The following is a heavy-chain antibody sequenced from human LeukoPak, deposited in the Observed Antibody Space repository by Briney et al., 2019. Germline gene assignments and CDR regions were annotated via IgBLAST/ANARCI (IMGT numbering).Heavy chain of an antibody. D-gene: IGHD5-18*01. CDR1: GGTFSSYA. CDR2: IIPISGTA. J-gene: IGHJ4*02. Sequence: SVKVSCKASGGTFSSYAISWVRQAPGQGLEWMGGIIPISGTANYAQKFQGRVTITADESTSTAYMELSSLRSEDTAVYYCARMGQLWSVFDYWGQGTLVTVSS. CDR3: ARMGQLWSVFDY. V-gene: IGHV1-69*13.